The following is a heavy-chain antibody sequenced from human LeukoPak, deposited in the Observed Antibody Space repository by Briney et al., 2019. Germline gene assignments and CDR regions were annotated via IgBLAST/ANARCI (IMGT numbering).Heavy chain of an antibody. V-gene: IGHV3-23*01. CDR1: GFTFSSYA. Sequence: GGSLRLSCAASGFTFSSYAMSWVRQAPGKGLEWVSAISGSGGSTYYADSVKGRFTISRDNSKNTLYLRMNSLRAEDTAVYYYAKDQGAMVIEFDYWGQGTLVTVSS. D-gene: IGHD5-18*01. J-gene: IGHJ4*02. CDR3: AKDQGAMVIEFDY. CDR2: ISGSGGST.